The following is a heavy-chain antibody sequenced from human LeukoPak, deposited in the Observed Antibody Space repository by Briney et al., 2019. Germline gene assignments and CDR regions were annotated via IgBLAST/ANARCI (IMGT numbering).Heavy chain of an antibody. CDR1: GFTFSSYA. CDR2: ISGSGGST. Sequence: GGSLRLSCAASGFTFSSYAMSCVRQGPGKGLEWVSAISGSGGSTYYADSVKGRFTISRDNSKNTLYLQMNSLRAEDTAVYYCAKGPDTAMAYYFDYWGQGTLVTVSS. V-gene: IGHV3-23*01. D-gene: IGHD5-18*01. J-gene: IGHJ4*02. CDR3: AKGPDTAMAYYFDY.